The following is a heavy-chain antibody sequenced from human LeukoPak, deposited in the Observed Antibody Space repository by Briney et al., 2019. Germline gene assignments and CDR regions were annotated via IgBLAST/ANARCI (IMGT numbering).Heavy chain of an antibody. CDR1: GFTFSSYA. Sequence: GGSLRLSCAASGFTFSSYAMSWVRQAPGKGLEWVSGISGSGGSTLYADSVKGRFTISRDNSKNTLYLQMNSLRAEDTAVYYCARGGLAAAGIDYWGQGTLVTVSS. CDR3: ARGGLAAAGIDY. D-gene: IGHD6-13*01. J-gene: IGHJ4*02. V-gene: IGHV3-23*01. CDR2: ISGSGGST.